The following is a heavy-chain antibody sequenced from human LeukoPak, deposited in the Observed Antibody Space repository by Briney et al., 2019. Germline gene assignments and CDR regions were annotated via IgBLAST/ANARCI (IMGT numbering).Heavy chain of an antibody. CDR3: ARDLGCSTSSCRYNWFDP. Sequence: GGSLRLSCAASGFTFSNYAMTWVRQAPGEGLEWVAFISQSGGRSTDYADSVRGRFTISRDNSEDTLYLQMNSLRAEDTAIYHCARDLGCSTSSCRYNWFDPWGQGTLVTVSS. V-gene: IGHV3-23*01. CDR1: GFTFSNYA. D-gene: IGHD2-2*01. CDR2: ISQSGGRST. J-gene: IGHJ5*02.